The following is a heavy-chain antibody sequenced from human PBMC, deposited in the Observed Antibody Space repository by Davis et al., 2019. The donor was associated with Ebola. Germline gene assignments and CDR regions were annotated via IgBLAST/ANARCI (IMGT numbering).Heavy chain of an antibody. V-gene: IGHV5-51*01. J-gene: IGHJ2*01. CDR2: IYPGDSDT. Sequence: GESLKISCKGSGYSFTSYWIGWVRQMPGKGLEWMGIIYPGDSDTRYSPSFQGQVTISADKSISTAYLQWSSLKASDTAMYYCAGRYSKPYWYFDLWGRGTLVTVSS. CDR1: GYSFTSYW. D-gene: IGHD3-16*02. CDR3: AGRYSKPYWYFDL.